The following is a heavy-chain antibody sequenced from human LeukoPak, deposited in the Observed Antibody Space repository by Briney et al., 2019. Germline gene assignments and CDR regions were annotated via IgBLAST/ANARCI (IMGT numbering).Heavy chain of an antibody. V-gene: IGHV4-30-4*08. J-gene: IGHJ4*02. CDR1: GGSISSYY. CDR3: ARVSSIAAQYYFDY. CDR2: IYYSGST. D-gene: IGHD6-6*01. Sequence: PSETLSLTCTVSGGSISSYYWSWIRQPPGKGLEWIGYIYYSGSTYYNPSLKSRVTISVDTSKNQFSLKLSSVTAADTAVYYCARVSSIAAQYYFDYWGQGTLVTVSS.